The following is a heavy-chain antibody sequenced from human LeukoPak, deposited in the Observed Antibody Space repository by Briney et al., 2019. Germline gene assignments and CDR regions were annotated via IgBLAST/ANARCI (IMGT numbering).Heavy chain of an antibody. V-gene: IGHV3-7*01. CDR3: ARLYGGHTTYDY. J-gene: IGHJ4*02. D-gene: IGHD4/OR15-4a*01. CDR1: GFTFSDYY. Sequence: RSGGSLRLSCAASGFTFSDYYMSWVRQAPGEGLEWVASLNPDESAEHYVDAVKGRFTISRDNAKDSLFLQMNSLRAEDTAVYYCARLYGGHTTYDYWGQGTLVTVSS. CDR2: LNPDESAE.